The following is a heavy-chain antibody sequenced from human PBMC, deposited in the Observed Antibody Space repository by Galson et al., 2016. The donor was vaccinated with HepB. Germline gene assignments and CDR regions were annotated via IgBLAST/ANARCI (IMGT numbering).Heavy chain of an antibody. V-gene: IGHV2-70*11. J-gene: IGHJ4*02. CDR1: GFSLSTSGMC. CDR3: ARIILGDNTTHFFDR. D-gene: IGHD3-16*01. CDR2: IDWDDDK. Sequence: PALVKPTQTLTLTCTFSGFSLSTSGMCVNWIRQPPGKALEWLARIDWDDDKYYSIPLKTRLTISKDNPKNQVVLTLTNMDPVDTATYYCARIILGDNTTHFFDRWGQGTLVTVSS.